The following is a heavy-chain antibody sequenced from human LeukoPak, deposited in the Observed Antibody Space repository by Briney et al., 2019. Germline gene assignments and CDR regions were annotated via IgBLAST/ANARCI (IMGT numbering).Heavy chain of an antibody. CDR3: ARGSGGWT. CDR1: GFTFSSYA. CDR2: ISYDGSNK. Sequence: GGSLRLSCAASGFTFSSYAMHWVRQAPGKGLEWVAVISYDGSNKYYADSVKGRFTISRDNSKNTLYLQMNSLRAEDTAVYYCARGSGGWTWGQGTLVTVSS. D-gene: IGHD6-19*01. J-gene: IGHJ5*02. V-gene: IGHV3-30*01.